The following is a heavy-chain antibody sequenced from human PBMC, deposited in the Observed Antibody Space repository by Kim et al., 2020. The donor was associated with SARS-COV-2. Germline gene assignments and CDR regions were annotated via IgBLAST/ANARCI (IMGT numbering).Heavy chain of an antibody. J-gene: IGHJ5*02. Sequence: ASVKVSCKVAGYTLTELSIHWVRQAPGKGLEWLGGLDPADGKRISAQKFQGRVTMTEDTSTDTAYMELSSLRSEDTAVYYCTSLAEMQYAITGVFDPWGQGTLVTVSS. CDR2: LDPADGKR. V-gene: IGHV1-24*01. CDR1: GYTLTELS. D-gene: IGHD2-8*01. CDR3: TSLAEMQYAITGVFDP.